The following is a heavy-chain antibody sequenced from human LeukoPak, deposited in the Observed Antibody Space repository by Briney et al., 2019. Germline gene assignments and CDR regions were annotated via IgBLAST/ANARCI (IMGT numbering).Heavy chain of an antibody. CDR1: GGSISSSSYY. J-gene: IGHJ6*03. CDR2: IYYSGST. V-gene: IGHV4-39*01. D-gene: IGHD2-15*01. Sequence: SETLSLTCTVSGGSISSSSYYWGWIRQPPGKGLEWIGSIYYSGSTYYNPSLKSRVTISVDTSKNQFSLKLSSVTAADTAAYYCARHIEVVAAPYYYMDVWGKGTTVTVSS. CDR3: ARHIEVVAAPYYYMDV.